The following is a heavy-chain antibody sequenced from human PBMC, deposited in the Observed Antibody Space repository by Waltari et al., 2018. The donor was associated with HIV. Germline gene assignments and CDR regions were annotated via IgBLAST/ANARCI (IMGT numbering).Heavy chain of an antibody. Sequence: EGQLLASGGALVQPGGSLRLYCAASGFTCSNYAMNWVRQAPGKRLEWVSAILWRGGNNYLAVSVTGRFSIASDSAKSHLYLQMDSLRAEDTALYFCGNVLQHSLACYSVYGMDVWDRGTTVTVSS. D-gene: IGHD5-18*01. J-gene: IGHJ6*02. CDR1: GFTCSNYA. CDR2: ILWRGGNN. CDR3: GNVLQHSLACYSVYGMDV. V-gene: IGHV3-23*01.